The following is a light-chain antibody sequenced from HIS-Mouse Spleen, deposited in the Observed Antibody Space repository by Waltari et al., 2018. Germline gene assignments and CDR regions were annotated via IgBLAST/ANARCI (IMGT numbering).Light chain of an antibody. CDR3: AAWDDSLSGPV. Sequence: QSVLTQPPSASGTPGQRVTIPCSGSSSNIGRNYVYWYQQLPGTAPKLLIYRNNHRPSGVPDRFSGSKSGTSASLAISGLRSEDEADYYCAAWDDSLSGPVFGGGTKLTVL. J-gene: IGLJ3*02. CDR2: RNN. V-gene: IGLV1-47*01. CDR1: SSNIGRNY.